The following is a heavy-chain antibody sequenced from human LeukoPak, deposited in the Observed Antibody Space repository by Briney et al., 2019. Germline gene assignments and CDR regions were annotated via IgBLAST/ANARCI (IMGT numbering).Heavy chain of an antibody. CDR2: ITDSGDST. V-gene: IGHV3-23*01. CDR3: AKPKNIRDYYYMNA. Sequence: GGSLRLSCAASGFTFRSYAMNWVRQAPGKGLEWASAITDSGDSTYYVDSVKGRFTISRDNSKNTLYLEMSSLRVEDTAVYYCAKPKNIRDYYYMNAWGNGTTVMVSS. D-gene: IGHD2/OR15-2a*01. CDR1: GFTFRSYA. J-gene: IGHJ6*03.